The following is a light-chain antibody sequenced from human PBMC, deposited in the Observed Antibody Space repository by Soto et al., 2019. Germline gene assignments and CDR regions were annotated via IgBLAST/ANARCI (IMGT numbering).Light chain of an antibody. V-gene: IGLV2-14*01. Sequence: QSALTQPASVSGSPGQSITICCTGTSSDVGAYNYVSWYQQHPGKAPKLMIFEVTNRPSGISTRFSGSKSGYTASLTISGLQPEDEADYYCSSYTSDSTFLVFGGGTKVTVL. CDR3: SSYTSDSTFLV. CDR2: EVT. CDR1: SSDVGAYNY. J-gene: IGLJ2*01.